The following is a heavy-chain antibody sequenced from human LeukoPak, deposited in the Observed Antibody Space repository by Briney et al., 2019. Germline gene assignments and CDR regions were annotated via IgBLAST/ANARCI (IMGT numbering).Heavy chain of an antibody. V-gene: IGHV3-33*01. CDR2: IWYDGSNK. D-gene: IGHD6-19*01. Sequence: GRSLRLSCAASGFTFSSYGMHWVRQAPGKGLEWVAVIWYDGSNKYYADSVKGRFTISRDNSKNTLYLQMNSLRAEDTAVYYCARPYSSGWYGSFDYWGQGTLVTVSS. J-gene: IGHJ4*02. CDR1: GFTFSSYG. CDR3: ARPYSSGWYGSFDY.